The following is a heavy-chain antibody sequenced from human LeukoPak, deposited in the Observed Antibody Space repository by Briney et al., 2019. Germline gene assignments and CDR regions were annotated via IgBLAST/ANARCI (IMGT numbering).Heavy chain of an antibody. V-gene: IGHV1-69*13. Sequence: SVKVSCKASGGTFSSYAISWVRQAPGQWLEWMGGIIPIFGTTNYAQKFQGRVTITADESTSTAYMELSSLRSEDTAVYYCARDPRDGYLHDPFDIWGQGTMVTVSS. CDR3: ARDPRDGYLHDPFDI. CDR2: IIPIFGTT. CDR1: GGTFSSYA. J-gene: IGHJ3*02. D-gene: IGHD5-24*01.